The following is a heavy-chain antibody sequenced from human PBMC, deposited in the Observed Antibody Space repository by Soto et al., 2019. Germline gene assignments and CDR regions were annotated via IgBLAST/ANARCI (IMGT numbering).Heavy chain of an antibody. Sequence: SQTLSLTCAISGDSVSSNTVAWNWIRQSPSRGLEWLGRTYYRSKWYDDYAESVKSRITINPDTSKNQFSLHLNSVTLEDTAVYYYDSSGYFDYWGQGTLVTVSS. CDR3: DSSGYFDY. CDR2: TYYRSKWYD. V-gene: IGHV6-1*01. CDR1: GDSVSSNTVA. D-gene: IGHD3-22*01. J-gene: IGHJ4*02.